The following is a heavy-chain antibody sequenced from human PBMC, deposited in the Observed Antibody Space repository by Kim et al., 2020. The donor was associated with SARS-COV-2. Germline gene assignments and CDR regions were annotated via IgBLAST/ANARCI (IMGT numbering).Heavy chain of an antibody. J-gene: IGHJ4*02. V-gene: IGHV4-34*01. D-gene: IGHD3-22*01. CDR3: ARVVWLLRGFDY. Sequence: NYNPSLKSRVTISVDTSKNQFSLKLSSVTAADTAVYYCARVVWLLRGFDYWGQGTLVTVSS.